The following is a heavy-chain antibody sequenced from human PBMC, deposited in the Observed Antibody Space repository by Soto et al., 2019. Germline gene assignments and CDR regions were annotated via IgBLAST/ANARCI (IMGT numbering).Heavy chain of an antibody. CDR1: GYTFTDYA. Sequence: QAQLAQSGPELKSPGASVKVSCKASGYTFTDYAISWVRQAPGQGFQWVGWISPYSGNTTSAENFFDRVTMTTDTSTKTAYLELRSLRSDDTAVYYCARDHGLAWAVRPANYYHAMDVWGQGTTVTVSS. CDR2: ISPYSGNT. J-gene: IGHJ6*02. D-gene: IGHD6-6*01. CDR3: ARDHGLAWAVRPANYYHAMDV. V-gene: IGHV1-18*04.